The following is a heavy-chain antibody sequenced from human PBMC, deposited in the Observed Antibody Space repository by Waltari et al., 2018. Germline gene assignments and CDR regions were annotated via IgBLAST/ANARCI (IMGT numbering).Heavy chain of an antibody. V-gene: IGHV4-39*07. D-gene: IGHD6-19*01. J-gene: IGHJ4*02. CDR3: ARDRLRVNLCYFDY. CDR1: GGSISSSSYY. Sequence: QLQLQESGPGLVKHSETLSLTCTVSGGSISSSSYYWGRNRRPPGKGPEWIGSIDYSWSTYYNPSLKSRVTISVDTSKNQFSLKLSSVTAADKAVYYCARDRLRVNLCYFDYWGQGTLVTVSS. CDR2: IDYSWST.